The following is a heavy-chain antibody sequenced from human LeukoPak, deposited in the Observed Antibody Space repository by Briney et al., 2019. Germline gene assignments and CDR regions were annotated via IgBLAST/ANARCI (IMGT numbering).Heavy chain of an antibody. Sequence: SETLSLTCTVSGGSISNYYWSWIRQPPGKGLEWIGYIYYSGSTNYNPSLKSRVTISVDTSKNHFSLKLSSVTAADTAVYFCARGPYSYDSSGAFDIWGQGTMVTVSS. V-gene: IGHV4-59*08. CDR1: GGSISNYY. CDR2: IYYSGST. J-gene: IGHJ3*02. D-gene: IGHD3-22*01. CDR3: ARGPYSYDSSGAFDI.